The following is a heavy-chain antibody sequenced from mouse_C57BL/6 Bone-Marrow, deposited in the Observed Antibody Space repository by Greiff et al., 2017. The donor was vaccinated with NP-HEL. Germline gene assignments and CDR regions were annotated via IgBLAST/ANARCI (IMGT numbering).Heavy chain of an antibody. V-gene: IGHV5-6*01. CDR3: ARLGLLHAMDY. J-gene: IGHJ4*01. CDR2: ISSGGSYT. CDR1: GFTFSSYG. D-gene: IGHD2-3*01. Sequence: EVKVVESGGDLVKPGGSLKLSCAASGFTFSSYGMSWVRQTPDKRLEWVATISSGGSYTYYPDSVKGRFTISRDNAKNTLYLQMSSLKSEDTAMYYCARLGLLHAMDYWGQGTSVTVSS.